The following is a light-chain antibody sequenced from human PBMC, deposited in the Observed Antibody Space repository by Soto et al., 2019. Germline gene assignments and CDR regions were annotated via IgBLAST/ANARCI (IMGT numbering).Light chain of an antibody. Sequence: QSVLTQPPSFSAAPGQKVTISCSGSSSNIGKNYVSWYQQLPGKAPKLLIYENNKRPSGIPDRFSGSKSGTSATLGITGLQTGDEADYYCASWDTSLSAEKFGGGTKVTVL. CDR1: SSNIGKNY. J-gene: IGLJ3*02. CDR2: ENN. CDR3: ASWDTSLSAEK. V-gene: IGLV1-51*02.